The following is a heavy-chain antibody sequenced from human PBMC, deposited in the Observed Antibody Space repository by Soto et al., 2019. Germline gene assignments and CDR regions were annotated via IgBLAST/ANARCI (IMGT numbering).Heavy chain of an antibody. Sequence: GGSLRLSCAASGFIFSNYGMHWVRQAPGKGLEWVAVISYDGSSIYYADSVKGRFTISRDNSKNTLYLQMNSLRAEDTAVYYCAKDRIAVADFHYYYGMDVWGQGTTVTVSS. V-gene: IGHV3-30*18. J-gene: IGHJ6*02. CDR3: AKDRIAVADFHYYYGMDV. CDR2: ISYDGSSI. D-gene: IGHD6-19*01. CDR1: GFIFSNYG.